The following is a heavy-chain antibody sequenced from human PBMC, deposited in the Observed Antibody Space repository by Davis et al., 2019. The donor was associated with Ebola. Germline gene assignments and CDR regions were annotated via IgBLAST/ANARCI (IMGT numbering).Heavy chain of an antibody. CDR3: AREGYDFWSGYYTPNWFDP. Sequence: SETLSLTCTVSGGSISSGSYYWSWIRQPPGKGLEWIGYIYYSGSTNYNPSLKSRVTISVDTSKNQFSLNLSSVTAADTAVYYCAREGYDFWSGYYTPNWFDPWGQGTLVTVSS. CDR2: IYYSGST. D-gene: IGHD3-3*01. V-gene: IGHV4-61*01. J-gene: IGHJ5*02. CDR1: GGSISSGSYY.